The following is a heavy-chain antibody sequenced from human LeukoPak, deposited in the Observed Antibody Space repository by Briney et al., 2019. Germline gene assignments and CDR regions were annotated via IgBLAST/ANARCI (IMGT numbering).Heavy chain of an antibody. CDR2: ISGSGGST. J-gene: IGHJ4*02. CDR3: ATAPSGSYLDY. CDR1: GFTFSSYA. V-gene: IGHV3-23*01. D-gene: IGHD1-26*01. Sequence: PGGSLRLSCAASGFTFSSYAMNWVRQAPGKGLEWVSTISGSGGSTYYADSVKGRFTISRDNSKNTLYLQMNSLRAEDTAVYYCATAPSGSYLDYWGQGTLVTVSS.